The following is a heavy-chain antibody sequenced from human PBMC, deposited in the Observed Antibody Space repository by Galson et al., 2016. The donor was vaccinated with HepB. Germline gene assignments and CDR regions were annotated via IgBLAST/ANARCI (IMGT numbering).Heavy chain of an antibody. CDR3: ARDRKYTSFIDQ. V-gene: IGHV3-33*01. J-gene: IGHJ5*02. Sequence: SLRLSCAASGFSFNTYGMHWVRQAPGKGLEWVALIWSDGSNTYYGDSVKGRFIISRDNSKTTLYLQMNSLRAEDTAVYYCARDRKYTSFIDQWGQGTLVTVSP. CDR1: GFSFNTYG. CDR2: IWSDGSNT. D-gene: IGHD6-6*01.